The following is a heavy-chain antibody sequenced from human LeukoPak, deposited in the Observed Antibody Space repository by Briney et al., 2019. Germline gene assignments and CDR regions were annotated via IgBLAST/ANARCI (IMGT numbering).Heavy chain of an antibody. V-gene: IGHV3-21*04. Sequence: GGSLRLSCAASGFTFSSYSMNWVRQAPGKGLEWVSSISSNSYHIFYADSVKGRFTISRDNAKNSLYLQMNSLRAEDTAVYYCAKDGFDYYDSSGYSYFHYWGQGTLVTVSS. J-gene: IGHJ4*02. CDR3: AKDGFDYYDSSGYSYFHY. CDR1: GFTFSSYS. D-gene: IGHD3-22*01. CDR2: ISSNSYHI.